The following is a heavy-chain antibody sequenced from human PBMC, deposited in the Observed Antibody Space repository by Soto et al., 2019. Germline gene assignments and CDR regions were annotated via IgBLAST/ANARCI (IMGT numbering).Heavy chain of an antibody. CDR1: GFTFSSYW. CDR2: INSDGSST. CDR3: ARDYSRASITIFGVVSNWFDP. D-gene: IGHD3-3*01. J-gene: IGHJ5*02. Sequence: PGGSLRLSCAASGFTFSSYWMHWVRQAPGKGLVWVSRINSDGSSTSYADSVKGRFTTSRDNAKNTLYLQMNSLRAEDTAVYYSARDYSRASITIFGVVSNWFDPWGQGTLVTVSS. V-gene: IGHV3-74*01.